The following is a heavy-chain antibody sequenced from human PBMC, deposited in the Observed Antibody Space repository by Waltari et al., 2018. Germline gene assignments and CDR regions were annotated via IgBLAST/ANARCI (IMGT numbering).Heavy chain of an antibody. D-gene: IGHD3-16*02. CDR1: GFTFSSYG. Sequence: QVQLVESGGGVVQPGGSLRLSCAASGFTFSSYGMHWVRQAPGKGLEWVAFIRYDGSNKYYADSGKGRFTISRDNSKNTLYLQMNSLRAEDTAVYYCAKTRRGSYRYPFDYWGQGTLVTVSS. CDR3: AKTRRGSYRYPFDY. V-gene: IGHV3-30*02. J-gene: IGHJ4*02. CDR2: IRYDGSNK.